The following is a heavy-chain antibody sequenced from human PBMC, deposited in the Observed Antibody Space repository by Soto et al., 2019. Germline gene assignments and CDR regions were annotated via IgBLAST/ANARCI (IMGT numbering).Heavy chain of an antibody. V-gene: IGHV3-21*01. CDR1: GFTFSSYS. J-gene: IGHJ4*02. CDR2: ISSSSSYI. D-gene: IGHD5-12*01. CDR3: ARALAYSGYDAL. Sequence: PGGSLRLSCAAAGFTFSSYSMNWVRQAPGKGLEWVSSISSSSSYIYYADSVKGRFTISRDNAKNSLYLQMNSLRAEDTAVYYCARALAYSGYDALWGQGTLVTVSS.